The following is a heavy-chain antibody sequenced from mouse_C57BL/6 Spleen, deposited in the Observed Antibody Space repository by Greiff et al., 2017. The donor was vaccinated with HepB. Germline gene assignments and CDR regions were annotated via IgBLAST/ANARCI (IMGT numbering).Heavy chain of an antibody. J-gene: IGHJ3*01. Sequence: VNVVESGAELVRPGASVTLSCKASGYTFTDYEMHWVKQTPVHGLEWIGAIDPETGGTAYNQKFKGKAILTADKSSSTAYMELRILTSEDSAVYYCTRGYYYGSPWFAYWGQGTLVTVSA. CDR1: GYTFTDYE. CDR2: IDPETGGT. CDR3: TRGYYYGSPWFAY. V-gene: IGHV1-15*01. D-gene: IGHD1-1*01.